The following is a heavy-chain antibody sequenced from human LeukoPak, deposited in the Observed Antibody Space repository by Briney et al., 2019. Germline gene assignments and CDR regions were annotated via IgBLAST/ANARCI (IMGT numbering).Heavy chain of an antibody. CDR2: IYSSGST. CDR3: ASAYSSGWSTFDI. D-gene: IGHD6-19*01. J-gene: IGHJ3*02. V-gene: IGHV4-59*01. Sequence: PSETLSLTCTVSGGSISSYYWSWIRQPPGKGLEWIGYIYSSGSTNYNPSLKSRVTISVDTSKNQFSLKLSSVTAADTAVYYCASAYSSGWSTFDIWGPGTMVTVSS. CDR1: GGSISSYY.